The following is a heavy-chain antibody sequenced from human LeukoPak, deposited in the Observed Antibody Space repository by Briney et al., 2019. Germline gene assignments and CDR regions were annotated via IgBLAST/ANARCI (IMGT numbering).Heavy chain of an antibody. CDR1: GYTFTSYD. CDR3: ASRVVPAALGLVGRYFDWSSPYYYYGMDV. Sequence: GASVKVSCKASGYTFTSYDINWVRQATGQGLEWMGWINPNSGGTNYAQKFQGRVTMTRDTSISTAYMELSRLRSDDTAVYYCASRVVPAALGLVGRYFDWSSPYYYYGMDVWGQGTTATVSS. J-gene: IGHJ6*02. D-gene: IGHD3-9*01. V-gene: IGHV1-2*02. CDR2: INPNSGGT.